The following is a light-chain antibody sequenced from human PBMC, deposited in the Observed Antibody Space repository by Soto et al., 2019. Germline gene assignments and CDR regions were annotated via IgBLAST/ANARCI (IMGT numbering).Light chain of an antibody. V-gene: IGKV3-20*01. CDR2: GAS. CDR1: QSVSSSY. CDR3: QQYGSSPPLT. J-gene: IGKJ4*01. Sequence: EIVLTQSPGTLSLSPGERATLSCRASQSVSSSYLAWYQQKPGQAPRLLIYGASSRDTGIPDRFSGSGSGTDFTLTISRLEPEDFAVYYCQQYGSSPPLTFGGATKVEIK.